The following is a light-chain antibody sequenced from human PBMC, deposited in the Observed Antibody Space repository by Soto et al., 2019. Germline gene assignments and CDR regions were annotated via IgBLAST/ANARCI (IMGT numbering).Light chain of an antibody. CDR3: QQYNNWPPLT. J-gene: IGKJ5*01. CDR1: QTITSW. Sequence: DIQITQSPSTLSGSVGDRVTVACRSSQTITSWMAWYQQKPGKAPKLLIHDASTLESGVPSRFSGSRSGTEFTLTISSLQSEDFAVYYCQQYNNWPPLTFGQGTRLEIK. V-gene: IGKV1-5*01. CDR2: DAS.